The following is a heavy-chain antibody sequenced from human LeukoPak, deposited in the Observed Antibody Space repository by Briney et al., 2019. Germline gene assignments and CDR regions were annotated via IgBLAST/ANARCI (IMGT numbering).Heavy chain of an antibody. J-gene: IGHJ4*02. CDR1: GYTFTGYY. CDR3: ARDSGGYSYGTFDY. D-gene: IGHD5-18*01. CDR2: ISAYNGNT. Sequence: ASVKVSCKASGYTFTGYYMHWVRQAPGQGLEWMGWISAYNGNTNYAQKLQGRVTMTTDTSTSTAYMELRSLRSDDTAVYYCARDSGGYSYGTFDYWGQGTLVTVSS. V-gene: IGHV1-18*04.